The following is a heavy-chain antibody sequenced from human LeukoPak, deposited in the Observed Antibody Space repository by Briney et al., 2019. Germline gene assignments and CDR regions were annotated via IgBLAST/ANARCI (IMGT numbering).Heavy chain of an antibody. Sequence: SETLSLTCTVSGGSISSYYWSWVRQPAGKGREGSGRIYTSGSTNYTPSLNSPVTMSLDTPKNQFSLTPSSVTAADTAVYYCARDSGWYYFDYWGQGTLVTVSS. CDR1: GGSISSYY. CDR2: IYTSGST. D-gene: IGHD6-19*01. J-gene: IGHJ4*02. V-gene: IGHV4-4*07. CDR3: ARDSGWYYFDY.